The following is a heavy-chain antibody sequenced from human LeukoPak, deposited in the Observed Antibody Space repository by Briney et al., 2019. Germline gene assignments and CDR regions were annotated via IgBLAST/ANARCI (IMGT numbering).Heavy chain of an antibody. D-gene: IGHD3-10*01. CDR2: ISYDGSNK. V-gene: IGHV3-30-3*01. Sequence: GGSLRLSCAASGFTFSSYAMHWVRQAPGKGLEWVAVISYDGSNKYYADSVKGRFTISRDNSKNTLYLQMNSLRAEDTAVYYCARDQGEWIGELNDAFDIWGQGTMVTVSS. J-gene: IGHJ3*02. CDR3: ARDQGEWIGELNDAFDI. CDR1: GFTFSSYA.